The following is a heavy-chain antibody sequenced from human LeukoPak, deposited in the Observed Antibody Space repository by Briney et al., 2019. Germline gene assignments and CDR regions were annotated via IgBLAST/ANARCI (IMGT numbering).Heavy chain of an antibody. J-gene: IGHJ4*02. V-gene: IGHV4-59*01. CDR2: IYYSGST. CDR1: GGSIRSYY. D-gene: IGHD4-17*01. Sequence: SGTLSLTCTVSGGSIRSYYWSWIRQPPGKGLEWIGYIYYSGSTNYNPSLKSRVSISVDTSKNQFSLKLSSVTAADTAVYYCARTGSTVTMLYPFDHWGQGTLVTVSS. CDR3: ARTGSTVTMLYPFDH.